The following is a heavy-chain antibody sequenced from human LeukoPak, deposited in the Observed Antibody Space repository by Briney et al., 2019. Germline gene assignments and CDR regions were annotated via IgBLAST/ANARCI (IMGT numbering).Heavy chain of an antibody. CDR1: GGSISSSSYD. J-gene: IGHJ4*02. D-gene: IGHD6-19*01. V-gene: IGHV4-39*07. Sequence: SETLSLTRTVSGGSISSSSYDWGWIRQPPGKGLEWIGSIYYSGSTYYNPSLKSRVTISVDTSKNQFSLKLSSVTAADTAVYYCARVPAVALYYFDYWGQGTLVTVSS. CDR2: IYYSGST. CDR3: ARVPAVALYYFDY.